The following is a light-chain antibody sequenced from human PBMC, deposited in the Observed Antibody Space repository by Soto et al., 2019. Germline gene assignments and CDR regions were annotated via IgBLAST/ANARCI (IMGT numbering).Light chain of an antibody. Sequence: AIPLTQSPSSLSASVGDRVTITCRASQGASSALAWYQQKPGKPPKLLIYDASTLESGVPSRFSGSGSGTGFTLTISSLQPEDFATSYCQEFNDSPQITFGPGTTVDIK. CDR2: DAS. V-gene: IGKV1D-13*01. J-gene: IGKJ3*01. CDR3: QEFNDSPQIT. CDR1: QGASSA.